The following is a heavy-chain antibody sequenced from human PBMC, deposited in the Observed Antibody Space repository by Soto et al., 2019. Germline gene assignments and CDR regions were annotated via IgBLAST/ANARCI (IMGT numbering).Heavy chain of an antibody. V-gene: IGHV2-5*01. J-gene: IGHJ6*02. CDR1: GFSLSTTGEG. D-gene: IGHD3-3*01. CDR3: AKRRLGDTSPDYNSLEV. CDR2: VHWNDDK. Sequence: QITLKEAGPTLVKPTQTLTLTCTFSGFSLSTTGEGVFWIRQPPGKAPEWLARVHWNDDKRYRPALRPRLTIRKDTSRNQVVISLTHLDPVDTCTYYYAKRRLGDTSPDYNSLEVWGQGTTVSVP.